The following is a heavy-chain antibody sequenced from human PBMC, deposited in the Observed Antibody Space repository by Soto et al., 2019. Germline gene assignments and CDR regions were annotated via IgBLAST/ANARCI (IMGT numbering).Heavy chain of an antibody. CDR1: GYTFTSYD. CDR3: ARGRKSHYHDSSSRGLVDY. CDR2: MNPNSGNT. V-gene: IGHV1-8*01. J-gene: IGHJ4*02. Sequence: VPLVQSGAEVKKPGASVKVSCKASGYTFTSYDINWVRQATGPGLEWMGWMNPNSGNTGYAQTFQGRVTMPRNTSISTAYMGLSSLSSEDTAVYYCARGRKSHYHDSSSRGLVDYWGQGTLVTVSA. D-gene: IGHD6-13*01.